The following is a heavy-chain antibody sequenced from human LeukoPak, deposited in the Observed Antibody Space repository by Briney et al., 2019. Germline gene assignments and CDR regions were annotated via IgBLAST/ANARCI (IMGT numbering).Heavy chain of an antibody. D-gene: IGHD4-17*01. CDR2: MYYSGST. CDR3: ARALTFYGDYGGGWDY. J-gene: IGHJ4*02. Sequence: SETLSLTCTVSGGSISSSSYYWGWIRQPPGKGLEWIGFMYYSGSTNYNPSLKSRVTISVDTSKNQFSLKLSSVTAADTAVYYCARALTFYGDYGGGWDYWGQGTLVTVSS. V-gene: IGHV4-61*05. CDR1: GGSISSSSYY.